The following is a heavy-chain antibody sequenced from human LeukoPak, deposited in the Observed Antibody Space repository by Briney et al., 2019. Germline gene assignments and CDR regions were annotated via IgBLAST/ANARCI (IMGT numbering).Heavy chain of an antibody. D-gene: IGHD5-18*01. CDR3: ARGGFSYGRYYYYGMDV. V-gene: IGHV4-34*01. CDR1: GGSSRGYY. Sequence: PSETLSLTCAVYGGSSRGYYWNWLWIRQSPGKGLGWIGEINDSGSPYYNPSLKSRVTISENKSLNQFSLRLSSVTAADTAVYYCARGGFSYGRYYYYGMDVWGQGTTVTVSS. J-gene: IGHJ6*02. CDR2: INDSGSP.